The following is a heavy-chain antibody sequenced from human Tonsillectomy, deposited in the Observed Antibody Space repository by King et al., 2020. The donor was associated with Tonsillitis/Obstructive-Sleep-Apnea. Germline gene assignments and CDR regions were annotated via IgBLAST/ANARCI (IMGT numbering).Heavy chain of an antibody. J-gene: IGHJ4*02. CDR3: ASRRGSYFDD. CDR2: IWYDGSEK. Sequence: VQLVESGGGVVQPGRSLRLSCVASGFTFRVYGMHWVRQAPGKGLEWVAVIWYDGSEKYYADSVKGRFSISRDNSKNTLYLQMNSLRAEDTAVYYCASRRGSYFDDWGQGTLVTVSS. CDR1: GFTFRVYG. D-gene: IGHD3-16*01. V-gene: IGHV3-33*01.